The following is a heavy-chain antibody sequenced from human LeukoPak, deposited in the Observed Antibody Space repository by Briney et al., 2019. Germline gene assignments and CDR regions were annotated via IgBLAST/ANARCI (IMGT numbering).Heavy chain of an antibody. D-gene: IGHD3-10*01. CDR1: GFTFSSYG. CDR2: ISYDGSNK. J-gene: IGHJ4*02. V-gene: IGHV3-30*03. Sequence: PGGSLRLSCAASGFTFSSYGMHWVRQAPGKGLEWVAVISYDGSNKYYADSVKGRFTISRDNSKNTLYLQMNSLRAEDTAVYYRATSERGGDDYWGQGTLVTVSS. CDR3: ATSERGGDDY.